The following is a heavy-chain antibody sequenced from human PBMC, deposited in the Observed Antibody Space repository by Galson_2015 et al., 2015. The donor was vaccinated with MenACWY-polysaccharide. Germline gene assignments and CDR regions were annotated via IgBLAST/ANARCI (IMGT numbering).Heavy chain of an antibody. V-gene: IGHV3-23*01. CDR2: ISDRVDST. D-gene: IGHD2/OR15-2a*01. CDR1: GVTLSNYG. CDR3: ARGSNIWKYLDY. J-gene: IGHJ4*02. Sequence: SLRLSCAGSGVTLSNYGMSWVRQAPGKGLEWVSVISDRVDSTHYADSAKGRFTVSSDHSRNMLYLQMNSLSGDDTAVYFCARGSNIWKYLDYWGQGALVTVSS.